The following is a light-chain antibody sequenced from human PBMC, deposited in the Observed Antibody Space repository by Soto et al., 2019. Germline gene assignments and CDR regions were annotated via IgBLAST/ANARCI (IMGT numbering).Light chain of an antibody. CDR3: QQRSNWLIT. Sequence: EIVLTQSPATLSLSPGERATNSCRASQSVSSYLAWYQQKPGQAPRLLIYDASNRATGIPARFSGSGSGTDFTLTISSLEPEDFAVYYCQQRSNWLITFGQGTRLEIK. J-gene: IGKJ5*01. V-gene: IGKV3-11*01. CDR1: QSVSSY. CDR2: DAS.